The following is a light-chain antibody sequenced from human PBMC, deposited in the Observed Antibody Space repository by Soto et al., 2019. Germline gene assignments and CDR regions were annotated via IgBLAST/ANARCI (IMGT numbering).Light chain of an antibody. V-gene: IGKV3-15*01. J-gene: IGKJ1*01. CDR1: QSVSSSY. CDR2: GAS. CDR3: QQYNNWPPWT. Sequence: EIVLTQSPGTLSLSPGERATLSCRASQSVSSSYLAWYQQKPGQAPRLLIYGASTRASDIPARFSGSGSGTEFTLTFSSLQSEDFAVYYCQQYNNWPPWTFGQGTKVDIK.